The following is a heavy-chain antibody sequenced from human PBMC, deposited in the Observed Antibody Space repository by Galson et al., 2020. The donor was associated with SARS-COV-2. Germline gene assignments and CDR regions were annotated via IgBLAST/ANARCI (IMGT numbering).Heavy chain of an antibody. CDR3: ARGPPGFYSGSGNSDVNFDY. CDR1: GFAFSSYG. V-gene: IGHV3-33*01. Sequence: GESLKISCAASGFAFSSYGLHWVRQAPGKGLEWVAVIWSDENNKYYADSVKGRFTISRDNSKNTLYLQMNSLRAEDTAVYYCARGPPGFYSGSGNSDVNFDYWGQGTLVTVSS. D-gene: IGHD3-10*01. CDR2: IWSDENNK. J-gene: IGHJ4*02.